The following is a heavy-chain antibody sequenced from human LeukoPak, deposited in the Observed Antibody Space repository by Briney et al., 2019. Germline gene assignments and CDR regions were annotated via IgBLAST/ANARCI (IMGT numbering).Heavy chain of an antibody. V-gene: IGHV4-39*01. CDR1: GGSISTNSYY. J-gene: IGHJ3*02. CDR3: ATHFRREVLIGSAFDI. CDR2: IYYDGTT. D-gene: IGHD1-26*01. Sequence: PAETLSLTCTASGGSISTNSYYWAWVRQPPGRGLGGIVSIYYDGTTHYTPDPNSQVTTPIDTSDNHVALNLSAVTAADTVIYYCATHFRREVLIGSAFDIWGQGTMVTVSS.